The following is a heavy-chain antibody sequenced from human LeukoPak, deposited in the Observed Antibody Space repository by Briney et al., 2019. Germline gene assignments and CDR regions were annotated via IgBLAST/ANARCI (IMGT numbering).Heavy chain of an antibody. Sequence: KSSETLSLSCAVSSGSISSSSYFWAWIRQAPGKGLEWIGTVYYSGSTYYNPSLKSRVTISVDTSKNQFSLKLSSVTAADTAVYYCASLWGATTPYFDYWGQGTLVTVSS. V-gene: IGHV4-39*07. J-gene: IGHJ4*02. CDR1: SGSISSSSYF. CDR3: ASLWGATTPYFDY. CDR2: VYYSGST. D-gene: IGHD1-26*01.